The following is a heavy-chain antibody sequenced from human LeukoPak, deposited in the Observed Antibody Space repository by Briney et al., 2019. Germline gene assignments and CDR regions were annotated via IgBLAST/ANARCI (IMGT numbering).Heavy chain of an antibody. CDR1: GFTFSSYG. D-gene: IGHD3-3*01. V-gene: IGHV3-30*02. Sequence: GGSLRLSCAASGFTFSSYGMHWVRQAPGKGLEWVAFIRYDGSNKYYADSVKGRFTISRDNSKNTLYLQMNSLRAEDTAVYYCAKDSEEWLPSYFDYWGQGTLVTVSS. CDR2: IRYDGSNK. CDR3: AKDSEEWLPSYFDY. J-gene: IGHJ4*02.